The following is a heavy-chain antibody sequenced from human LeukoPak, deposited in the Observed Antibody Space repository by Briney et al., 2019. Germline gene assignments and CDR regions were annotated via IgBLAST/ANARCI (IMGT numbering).Heavy chain of an antibody. CDR2: INPNSGGT. CDR1: GYTFTGYY. D-gene: IGHD2-8*01. CDR3: ARDNDFDY. Sequence: GASVTVSCKASGYTFTGYYMHWERQAHGQGLEWMGWINPNSGGTNYTQKFQGRDTMTRDTSISTAYMDLSRLRSDDTAVYYCARDNDFDYWGQGTLVTVSS. V-gene: IGHV1-2*02. J-gene: IGHJ4*02.